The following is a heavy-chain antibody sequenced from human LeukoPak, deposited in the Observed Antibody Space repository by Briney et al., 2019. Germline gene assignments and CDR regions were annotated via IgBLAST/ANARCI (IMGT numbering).Heavy chain of an antibody. CDR2: IYYSGST. Sequence: SETLSLTCTVSGGSISSSSYYWGWIRQPPGKGLEWIGSIYYSGSTYYNPSLKSRVTISVDTSKNQFSLKLSSVTAADTAVYYCARCTGRLLYSSGWYFDYWGQGTLVTVSS. D-gene: IGHD6-19*01. J-gene: IGHJ4*02. CDR3: ARCTGRLLYSSGWYFDY. V-gene: IGHV4-39*07. CDR1: GGSISSSSYY.